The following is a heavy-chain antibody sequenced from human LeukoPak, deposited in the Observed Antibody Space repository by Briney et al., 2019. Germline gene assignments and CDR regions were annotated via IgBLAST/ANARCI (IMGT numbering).Heavy chain of an antibody. CDR1: GGSISSYY. CDR3: ARRESSGFFDY. CDR2: VYYSGST. D-gene: IGHD6-19*01. V-gene: IGHV4-59*08. Sequence: PSETLSLTCTVSGGSISSYYWSWIRQPPGKGLEWIGYVYYSGSTSYNPSLNSRVTISLDTSKNQFSLNLSSVTAADTAVYYCARRESSGFFDYWGQGTLVTVSS. J-gene: IGHJ4*02.